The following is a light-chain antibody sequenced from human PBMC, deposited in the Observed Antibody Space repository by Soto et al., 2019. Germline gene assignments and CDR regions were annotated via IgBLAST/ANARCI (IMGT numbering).Light chain of an antibody. J-gene: IGLJ3*02. CDR3: AAWDDSLGGWV. V-gene: IGLV1-44*01. CDR2: SNN. Sequence: QSVLTQPPSASGTPGQRVTISCSGSSSNIGGNTVNWYQQLPGTAPKLLIYSNNQRPSGVPDRFSGSKSGTSASLAISGLQSEDEADYYCAAWDDSLGGWVFGGGTQLTVL. CDR1: SSNIGGNT.